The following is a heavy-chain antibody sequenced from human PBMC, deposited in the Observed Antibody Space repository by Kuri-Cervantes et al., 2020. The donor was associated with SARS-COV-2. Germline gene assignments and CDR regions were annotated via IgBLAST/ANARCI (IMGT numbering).Heavy chain of an antibody. CDR1: GFTFSSYA. D-gene: IGHD4-11*01. CDR2: ISYDGSNK. J-gene: IGHJ5*02. V-gene: IGHV3-30*14. Sequence: GESLKISCAASGFTFSSYAMHWVRQAPGKGLEWMAVISYDGSNKYYADSVKGRFTISRDNSKNTLYLQMNSLRAEDTAVYYCARDRSNYKGNNWFDPWGQGTLVTVSS. CDR3: ARDRSNYKGNNWFDP.